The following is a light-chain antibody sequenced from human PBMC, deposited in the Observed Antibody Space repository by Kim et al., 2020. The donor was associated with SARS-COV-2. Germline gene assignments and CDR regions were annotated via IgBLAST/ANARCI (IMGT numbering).Light chain of an antibody. CDR2: GAS. V-gene: IGKV3-15*01. CDR3: QQYNNWPYS. CDR1: QSVSSN. Sequence: SVSPEERATLSCSASQSVSSNLAWYQQKPGQAPRLLIYGASTRATGSPARLSGSGSGTEFTLTISSLQSEDFAVYYRQQYNNWPYSFGQGTKLEI. J-gene: IGKJ2*03.